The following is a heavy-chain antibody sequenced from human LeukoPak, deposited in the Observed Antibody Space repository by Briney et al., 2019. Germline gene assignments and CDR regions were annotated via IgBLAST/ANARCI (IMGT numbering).Heavy chain of an antibody. CDR1: GGTFSSYA. D-gene: IGHD3-22*01. J-gene: IGHJ4*02. CDR2: IIPIFGTA. CDR3: ARSRYYYDSSGYYYFDY. Sequence: SVKVSCKASGGTFSSYAISWVRQAPGQGLEWMGGIIPIFGTANYAQKFQGRVTITTDESTSTAYMELSSLRSEDTAVYYCARSRYYYDSSGYYYFDYWGQRTLVTVSS. V-gene: IGHV1-69*05.